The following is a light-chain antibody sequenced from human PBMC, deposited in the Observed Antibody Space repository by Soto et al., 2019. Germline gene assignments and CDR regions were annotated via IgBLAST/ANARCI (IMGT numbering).Light chain of an antibody. CDR2: DVS. CDR1: SIDVGGYNY. Sequence: QSGLAQPASGSGSPGQSITISCTGTSIDVGGYNYVSWYQQHPGKAPKLMIYDVSDRPSGVSNRFSGSKSGNTASLTISGLQAEDEADYYCSSYTSSSTVFGTGTKVTVL. V-gene: IGLV2-14*01. J-gene: IGLJ1*01. CDR3: SSYTSSSTV.